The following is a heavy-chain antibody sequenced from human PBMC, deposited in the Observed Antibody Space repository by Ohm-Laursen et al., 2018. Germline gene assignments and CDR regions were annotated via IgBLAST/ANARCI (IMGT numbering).Heavy chain of an antibody. J-gene: IGHJ6*02. CDR3: ARDSYGGGDFSYYYYYGMDV. D-gene: IGHD2-21*02. CDR1: DGSISSYY. Sequence: SETLSLTCTVSDGSISSYYWSWIRQPPGKGLEWIGYIYYSGSTNYNPSLKSRVTISVDTSKNQFSLKLSSVTAADTAVYYCARDSYGGGDFSYYYYYGMDVWGQGTTVTVSS. CDR2: IYYSGST. V-gene: IGHV4-59*01.